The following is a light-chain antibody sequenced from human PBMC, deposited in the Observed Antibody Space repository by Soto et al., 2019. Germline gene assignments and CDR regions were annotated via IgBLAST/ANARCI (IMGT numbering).Light chain of an antibody. V-gene: IGKV3-20*01. Sequence: EMLLTQSPGTLSLSPVERATLSCRDSQSISSNALAWYTQKPRQAPRLFIYGASSRATGIPDRFSGSGSGTHFTLTISRLETEDFALYYCQQYGSSPRITCGQGTRLEIK. CDR2: GAS. J-gene: IGKJ5*01. CDR1: QSISSNA. CDR3: QQYGSSPRIT.